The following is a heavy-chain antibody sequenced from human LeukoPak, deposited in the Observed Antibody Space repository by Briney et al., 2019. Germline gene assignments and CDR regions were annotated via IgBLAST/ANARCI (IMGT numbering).Heavy chain of an antibody. V-gene: IGHV3-33*01. Sequence: PGGSLRLSCAASGFTFSTYGMHWVRQAPGKGPEWVAVIRYDGNNKFYVDSVRGRFAISRDNSKNTLYLQMNSLRAEDTAVYYCARAYYSDITDYPYIGYWGQGVLVTVSS. CDR3: ARAYYSDITDYPYIGY. D-gene: IGHD3-22*01. CDR2: IRYDGNNK. J-gene: IGHJ4*02. CDR1: GFTFSTYG.